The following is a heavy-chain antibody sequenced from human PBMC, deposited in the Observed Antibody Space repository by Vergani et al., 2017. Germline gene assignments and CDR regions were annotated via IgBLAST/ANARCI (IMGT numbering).Heavy chain of an antibody. CDR2: ISSSSSYI. Sequence: EVQLVESGGGLVKPGGSLRLSCAASGFTFSSYSMNWVRQAPGKGLEWVSSISSSSSYIYYADSVKGRFTISRDNAKNSLYLQMNSLRAEDTAVYYCAREPTRVIVVVVADTPDYWGQGTLVTVSS. CDR3: AREPTRVIVVVVADTPDY. D-gene: IGHD2-15*01. V-gene: IGHV3-21*01. J-gene: IGHJ4*02. CDR1: GFTFSSYS.